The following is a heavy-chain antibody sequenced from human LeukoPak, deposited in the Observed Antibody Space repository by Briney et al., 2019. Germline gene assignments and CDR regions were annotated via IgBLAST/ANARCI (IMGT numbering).Heavy chain of an antibody. J-gene: IGHJ4*02. D-gene: IGHD5-18*01. CDR3: AGRPTGYSSGYIH. CDR1: GITFSNYA. CDR2: ISGSAHKI. V-gene: IGHV3-23*01. Sequence: GGSLRLSCVASGITFSNYAVSWVRQAPEKGLDWVSVISGSAHKIRYADSVKGRFTISRDNSENIVYLQMSNLRVEDTAVYYCAGRPTGYSSGYIHWGQGTLVTVSS.